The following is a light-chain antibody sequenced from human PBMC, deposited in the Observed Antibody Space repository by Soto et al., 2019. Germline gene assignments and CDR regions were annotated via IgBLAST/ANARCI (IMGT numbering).Light chain of an antibody. CDR1: SSNIGSNT. V-gene: IGLV1-44*01. CDR3: AAWDDRLNGYV. Sequence: QSVLTQAPSASGTPGQRVTISCSGSSSNIGSNTVNWYQQLPGTAPKLLIYSNNQRPSGVPDRLSGSKSGTSASLAISGLQSEDEADYYCAAWDDRLNGYVFGTGTKLTVL. J-gene: IGLJ1*01. CDR2: SNN.